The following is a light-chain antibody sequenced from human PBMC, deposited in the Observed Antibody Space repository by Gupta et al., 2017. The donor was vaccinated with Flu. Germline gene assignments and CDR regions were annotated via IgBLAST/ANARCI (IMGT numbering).Light chain of an antibody. Sequence: DVVMTQSPLSLPVTLGQPASISCRSSQSLVYSDGNTILHWFQQRPGQPPRLLIYLVSHRESGVPDRFSGSGSGTEFTLKISRVEAEDVGVYFCMQGAHWPWAFGQGTKVEIK. CDR1: QSLVYSDGNTI. CDR2: LVS. CDR3: MQGAHWPWA. V-gene: IGKV2-30*01. J-gene: IGKJ1*01.